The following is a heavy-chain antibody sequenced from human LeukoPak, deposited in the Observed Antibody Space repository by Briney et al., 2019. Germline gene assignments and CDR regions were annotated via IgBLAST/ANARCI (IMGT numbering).Heavy chain of an antibody. CDR3: ARTATGTYFDY. D-gene: IGHD1-1*01. Sequence: SETLSLTCTVSGVSISSDDYFWGWIRQSPGKGLEWIASVSYSGTVYYNPSLESRVTISVDTSKNQFSLKLSSVTAADTAVYYCARTATGTYFDYWGQGTLVTVSS. J-gene: IGHJ4*02. CDR1: GVSISSDDYF. CDR2: VSYSGTV. V-gene: IGHV4-39*07.